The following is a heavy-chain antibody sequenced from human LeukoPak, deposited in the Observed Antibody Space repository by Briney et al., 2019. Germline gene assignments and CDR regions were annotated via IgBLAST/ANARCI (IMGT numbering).Heavy chain of an antibody. D-gene: IGHD2-2*01. V-gene: IGHV3-11*03. CDR3: ARIVVPARDYFDY. Sequence: GGSLRLSCAASGFTFSDYYMSWIRQAPGKGLEWVSYISSSSSYTNYVDSVKGRFTISRDNAKNSLYLQMNSLRAEDTAVYYCARIVVPARDYFDYWGQGTLVTVSS. J-gene: IGHJ4*02. CDR2: ISSSSSYT. CDR1: GFTFSDYY.